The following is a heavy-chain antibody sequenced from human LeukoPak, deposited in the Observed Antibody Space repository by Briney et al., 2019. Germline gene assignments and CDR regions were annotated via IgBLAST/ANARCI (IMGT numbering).Heavy chain of an antibody. Sequence: PGGSLRLSCAASGFTFSNHAMSWVRQAPGKGLEWVSTISGSGGSTYYADSVKGRSTISRDSSKNTLYLQINSLRAEDTALHYCAKGEDSSGWYPSYFDYWGQGTLVTVSS. CDR2: ISGSGGST. CDR1: GFTFSNHA. D-gene: IGHD6-19*01. V-gene: IGHV3-23*01. CDR3: AKGEDSSGWYPSYFDY. J-gene: IGHJ4*02.